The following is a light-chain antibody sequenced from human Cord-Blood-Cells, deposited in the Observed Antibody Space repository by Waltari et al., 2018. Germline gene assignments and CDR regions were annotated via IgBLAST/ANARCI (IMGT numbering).Light chain of an antibody. J-gene: IGLJ2*01. CDR2: STK. CDR1: SRNLGSNT. CDR3: AAWDDSLNGVV. Sequence: QSVLPPPPSASGTPGQRVPLPCSGSSRNLGSNTVHWYQQLPGTAPKHLTYSTKQRPSGVPDRFSGSKSGTSASLAISGLQSEDEADYYCAAWDDSLNGVVFGGGTKLTVL. V-gene: IGLV1-44*01.